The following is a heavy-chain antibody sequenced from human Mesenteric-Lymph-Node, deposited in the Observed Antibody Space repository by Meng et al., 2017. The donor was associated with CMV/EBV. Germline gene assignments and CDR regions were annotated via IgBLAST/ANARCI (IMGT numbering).Heavy chain of an antibody. J-gene: IGHJ6*02. V-gene: IGHV1-69*05. CDR3: ARGKVGATHDYYGMDV. CDR2: IIPIFGTA. Sequence: SVKVSCKASGGTFSSYAISWVRQAPGQGLEWMGGIIPIFGTANYAQKFQGRATITTDESTSTAYMELSSLRSEDTAVYYCARGKVGATHDYYGMDVWGQGTTVTVSS. CDR1: GGTFSSYA. D-gene: IGHD1-26*01.